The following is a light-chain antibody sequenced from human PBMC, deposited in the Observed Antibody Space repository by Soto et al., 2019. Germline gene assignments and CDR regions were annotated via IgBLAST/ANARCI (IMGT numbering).Light chain of an antibody. Sequence: QSVLTQPPSVSGAPGQRVTISCTGSSSNIGAGYVVHWYQQLPGAAPKLLIFSDDNRPSGVPDRFSGSNSDTSASLTITGLQPEDEADYYCQSYDNNRDYVFGSGTKLTVL. J-gene: IGLJ1*01. CDR2: SDD. V-gene: IGLV1-40*01. CDR1: SSNIGAGYV. CDR3: QSYDNNRDYV.